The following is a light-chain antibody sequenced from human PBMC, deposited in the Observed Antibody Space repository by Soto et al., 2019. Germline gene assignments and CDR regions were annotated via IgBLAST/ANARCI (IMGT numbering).Light chain of an antibody. CDR1: QDIDFY. J-gene: IGKJ4*01. V-gene: IGKV1-39*01. Sequence: DIPMTQSPSSLSASVGCRVTITCRACQDIDFYLNWYQHKPGKAPKLLIYAASTLQAGVPSRFSGSGSGTDFTLTITSLQPEDLASYYCQQSFSTPLTFGGGTKVDIK. CDR2: AAS. CDR3: QQSFSTPLT.